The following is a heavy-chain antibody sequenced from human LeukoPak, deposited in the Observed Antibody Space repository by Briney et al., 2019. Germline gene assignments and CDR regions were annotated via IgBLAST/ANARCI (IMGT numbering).Heavy chain of an antibody. V-gene: IGHV3-30*18. Sequence: GGSLRLSCAASGFTFNSYAMNWVRQAPGKGLEWVAVISYDGSNKYYADSVKGRFTISRDNSKNTLYLQMNSLRAEDTAVYYCAKEGDGYNTFDYWGQGTLVTVSS. CDR1: GFTFNSYA. CDR3: AKEGDGYNTFDY. CDR2: ISYDGSNK. J-gene: IGHJ4*02. D-gene: IGHD5-24*01.